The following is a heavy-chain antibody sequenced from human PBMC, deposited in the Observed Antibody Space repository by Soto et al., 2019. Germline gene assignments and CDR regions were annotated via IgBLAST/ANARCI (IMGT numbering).Heavy chain of an antibody. CDR3: ARGPQYSGYEPSFDY. CDR2: IIPIFVTA. Sequence: QVQLVQSGAEVKKPGSSVKVSCKASGGTFSSYAISWVRQAPGQGVEWMGGIIPIFVTANNAQKFQGRVTITADESTSTAYMELSSLRSEDTAVYYCARGPQYSGYEPSFDYWGQGTLVTVSS. CDR1: GGTFSSYA. V-gene: IGHV1-69*01. J-gene: IGHJ4*02. D-gene: IGHD5-12*01.